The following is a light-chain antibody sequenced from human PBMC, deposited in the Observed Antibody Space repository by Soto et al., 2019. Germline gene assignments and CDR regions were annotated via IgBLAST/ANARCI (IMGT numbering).Light chain of an antibody. V-gene: IGKV3-15*01. CDR1: QSVGNN. CDR2: GAS. CDR3: QQYDNWPRT. Sequence: EIVMTQSPATLSVSPGERATLSCRASQSVGNNLAWYQQKPGQAPRLLIHGASTRATGIPARLSGSGSGTHFTLTISSLQSEDFAVYYCQQYDNWPRTFGQGSKVEIK. J-gene: IGKJ1*01.